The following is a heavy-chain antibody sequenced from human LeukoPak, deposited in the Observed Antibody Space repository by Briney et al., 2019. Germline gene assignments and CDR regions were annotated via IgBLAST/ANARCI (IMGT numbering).Heavy chain of an antibody. J-gene: IGHJ4*02. CDR2: IYYSGST. Sequence: SETLSLSCTASGGSISSSSYYWGGIRQPPGKGLEWIGSIYYSGSTYYNPSLKSRVTISVDTSKNQFSLKLSSMTAADTAVYYCARDRDYYDSSGYYYYWGQGTLVTVSS. V-gene: IGHV4-39*07. CDR1: GGSISSSSYY. CDR3: ARDRDYYDSSGYYYY. D-gene: IGHD3-22*01.